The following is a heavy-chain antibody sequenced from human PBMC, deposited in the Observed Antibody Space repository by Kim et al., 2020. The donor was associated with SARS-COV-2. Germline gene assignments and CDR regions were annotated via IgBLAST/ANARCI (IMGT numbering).Heavy chain of an antibody. V-gene: IGHV1-2*02. CDR3: ARETGYSSGWYVDY. CDR2: INPNSGGT. CDR1: GYTFSGYY. Sequence: ASVKVSCKASGYTFSGYYMHWVRQAPGQGLEWMGWINPNSGGTNFAQKFQGRVTMTRDTSFSTAYMELSRLRSDDTAVYYCARETGYSSGWYVDYWGHGTLVTVSS. D-gene: IGHD6-19*01. J-gene: IGHJ4*01.